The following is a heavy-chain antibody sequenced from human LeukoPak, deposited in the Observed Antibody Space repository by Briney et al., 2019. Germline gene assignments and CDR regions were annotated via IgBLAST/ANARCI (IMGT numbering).Heavy chain of an antibody. CDR1: GGSISSGDYY. CDR3: ARHLSYSSSWYTAWAFDI. D-gene: IGHD6-13*01. V-gene: IGHV4-30-4*08. Sequence: PSETLSLTCTVSGGSISSGDYYWSWIRQPPGKGLEWIGYIYYSGSTYYNPSLKSRVTISVDTSKNQFSLKLSSVTAADTAVYYCARHLSYSSSWYTAWAFDIWGQGTMVTVSS. CDR2: IYYSGST. J-gene: IGHJ3*02.